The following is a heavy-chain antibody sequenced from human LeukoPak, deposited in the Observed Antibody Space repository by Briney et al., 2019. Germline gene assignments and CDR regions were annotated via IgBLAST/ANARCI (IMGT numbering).Heavy chain of an antibody. CDR2: ISGSGGST. CDR3: AKARYISGWYIWDY. J-gene: IGHJ4*02. Sequence: PGGSLRLSCAASGFTFSSYAISWVRQAPGKGLEWVSAISGSGGSTYYTDSMKGRFTISRDNSKNTLFLQMNSLKAEDTGVYYCAKARYISGWYIWDYWGQGTLVTVSS. V-gene: IGHV3-23*01. CDR1: GFTFSSYA. D-gene: IGHD6-19*01.